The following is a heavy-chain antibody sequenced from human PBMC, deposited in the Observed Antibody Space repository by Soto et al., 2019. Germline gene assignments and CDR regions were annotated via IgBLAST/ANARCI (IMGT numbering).Heavy chain of an antibody. V-gene: IGHV3-23*01. CDR2: ISGSGSGT. CDR3: AKHAAAAAPDY. J-gene: IGHJ4*02. Sequence: GGSLRLSCAAAGFTFSSYSMNWVRQAPGKGLEWVSYISGSGSGTYYADSVKGRFTISRDNAKNTLYLQMNSLRAEDTAVYYCAKHAAAAAPDYWGQGTLVTVSS. D-gene: IGHD6-13*01. CDR1: GFTFSSYS.